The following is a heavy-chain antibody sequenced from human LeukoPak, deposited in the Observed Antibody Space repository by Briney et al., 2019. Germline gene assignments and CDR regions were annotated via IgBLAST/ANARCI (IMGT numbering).Heavy chain of an antibody. D-gene: IGHD6-13*01. Sequence: GGSLRLSFAASGFTFSSYSMNWVRQAPGKGLEWVSSISSSSSYIYYADSVKGRFTISRDNAKNSLYLQMNSLRAEDTAVYYCARDLSSSGTYNFDYWGQGTLVTVSS. V-gene: IGHV3-21*01. CDR1: GFTFSSYS. CDR2: ISSSSSYI. CDR3: ARDLSSSGTYNFDY. J-gene: IGHJ4*02.